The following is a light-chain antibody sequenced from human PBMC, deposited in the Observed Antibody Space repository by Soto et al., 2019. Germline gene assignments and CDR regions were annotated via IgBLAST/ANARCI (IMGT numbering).Light chain of an antibody. CDR3: QSYDSNTGI. CDR1: VGGIAYNS. Sequence: NFMLTQPHSVSESPGKTLIISCTRNVGGIAYNSVQWYQQRPVSAPTTVIYDHNQRPSGVPDRFSGSTDGSSNSAYLTISELQTEDEADYYCQSYDSNTGIFGGGTKVTVL. CDR2: DHN. J-gene: IGLJ2*01. V-gene: IGLV6-57*04.